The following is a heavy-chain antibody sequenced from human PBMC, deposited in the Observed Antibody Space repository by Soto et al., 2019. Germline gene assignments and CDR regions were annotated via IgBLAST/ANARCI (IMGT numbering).Heavy chain of an antibody. CDR3: ARSGDNYNVLDY. Sequence: VGPLRLSWAASGCSISDHYLSWIRQAPGKGLEWVSYSSNSGTFTKYADSVKGRFSISRDNAKNSLYLEINSLRGEDTAIYYCARSGDNYNVLDYWGQGTPVTVSS. V-gene: IGHV3-11*03. J-gene: IGHJ4*02. CDR1: GCSISDHY. CDR2: SSNSGTFT. D-gene: IGHD3-10*02.